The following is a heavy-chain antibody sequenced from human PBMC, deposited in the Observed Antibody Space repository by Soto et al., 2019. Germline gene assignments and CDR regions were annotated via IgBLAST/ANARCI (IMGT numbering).Heavy chain of an antibody. D-gene: IGHD2-21*01. J-gene: IGHJ5*02. V-gene: IGHV4-34*01. CDR3: ARVVVGPTNWFDP. CDR1: GGSFNAYY. Sequence: PSETLSLTCAVYGGSFNAYYWSWIRQPPGKGLEWIGEINHSGNTNYNSALKSRVTISVDTPKNQFSLNLTSVTAADTAVYYCARVVVGPTNWFDPWGQGTLVPVYS. CDR2: INHSGNT.